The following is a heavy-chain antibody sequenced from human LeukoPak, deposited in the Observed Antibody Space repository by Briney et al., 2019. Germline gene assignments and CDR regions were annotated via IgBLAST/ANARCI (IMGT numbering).Heavy chain of an antibody. Sequence: PGGSLRLSCAASGFTFSSYWMYWVRRVPGKGLVWVSRIKTDGTTTNYADSVQGRFTVSRDNAKSTLYLQMNSLGAEDTAVYFCTRDYCAGGSCFSGPGYWGQGTLVTVSS. CDR1: GFTFSSYW. D-gene: IGHD2-15*01. CDR2: IKTDGTTT. V-gene: IGHV3-74*01. CDR3: TRDYCAGGSCFSGPGY. J-gene: IGHJ4*02.